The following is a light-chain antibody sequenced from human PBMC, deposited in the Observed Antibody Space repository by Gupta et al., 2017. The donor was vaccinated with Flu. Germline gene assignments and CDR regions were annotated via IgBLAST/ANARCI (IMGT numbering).Light chain of an antibody. CDR1: QSVRSSY. V-gene: IGKV3-20*01. CDR3: QQDGSSLGT. Sequence: EIVLPQSPGTLSLSPGERATLSCRASQSVRSSYLAWYQQKPGQAPRLLIYGASSRATGIPDRFSGSGSGTDFTLTISRLEPEDFAVYYCQQDGSSLGTFGQGTKMEIK. CDR2: GAS. J-gene: IGKJ2*01.